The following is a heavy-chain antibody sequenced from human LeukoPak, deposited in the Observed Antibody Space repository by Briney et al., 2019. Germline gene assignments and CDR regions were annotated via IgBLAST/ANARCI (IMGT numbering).Heavy chain of an antibody. CDR2: IYHSGST. V-gene: IGHV4-4*02. D-gene: IGHD6-19*01. CDR1: GGSISSSNW. J-gene: IGHJ5*02. Sequence: PSETLSLTCAVSGGSISSSNWWSWVRQPPGKGLEWIGEIYHSGSTNYNPSLKSRVTISVDKSKNQFSLKLSSVTAADTAVYYCARDGSSGWYRGRLYNWFDPWGQGTLVTVSS. CDR3: ARDGSSGWYRGRLYNWFDP.